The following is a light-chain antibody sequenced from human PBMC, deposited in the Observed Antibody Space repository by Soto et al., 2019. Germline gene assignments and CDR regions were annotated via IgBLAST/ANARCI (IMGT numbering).Light chain of an antibody. Sequence: QSALTQPASVSGSPGQSITISCTGTSSDVGGYNYVSWYQQHPGKAPKFMIYDVSNRPSGVSNRFSGSKSGNTASLTISGIPAEDEADYYCSSYTTSNTRQIVFGTGTKVTVL. J-gene: IGLJ1*01. CDR1: SSDVGGYNY. CDR2: DVS. V-gene: IGLV2-14*03. CDR3: SSYTTSNTRQIV.